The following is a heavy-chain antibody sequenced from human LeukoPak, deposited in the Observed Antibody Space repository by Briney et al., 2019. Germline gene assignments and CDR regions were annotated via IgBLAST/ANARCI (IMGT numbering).Heavy chain of an antibody. V-gene: IGHV5-51*01. J-gene: IGHJ3*02. Sequence: GESLKISCKGSGYTFSSYWIGWVRQMPGNGLEYMGIVYPGDSDDRYSLSFQGQVTISVDKSINTAYLQWSSLKASDTAIYFCVRLLVGATKEVFDIWGQGTMVTVSP. CDR3: VRLLVGATKEVFDI. CDR1: GYTFSSYW. CDR2: VYPGDSDD. D-gene: IGHD1-26*01.